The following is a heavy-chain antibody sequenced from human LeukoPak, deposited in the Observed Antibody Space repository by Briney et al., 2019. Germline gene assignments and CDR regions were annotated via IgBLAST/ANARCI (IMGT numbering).Heavy chain of an antibody. Sequence: GSLRLSCVASGFTFSSHWMNWVRQAPGKGPEWVANIKQDGSRKYYVDSVKGRFTISRDNAKKSLYLQMNSLRTEDTAVYYCARDSDYIDGGNFDYWGQGTPVTVSS. J-gene: IGHJ4*02. CDR1: GFTFSSHW. CDR2: IKQDGSRK. CDR3: ARDSDYIDGGNFDY. V-gene: IGHV3-7*01. D-gene: IGHD4-23*01.